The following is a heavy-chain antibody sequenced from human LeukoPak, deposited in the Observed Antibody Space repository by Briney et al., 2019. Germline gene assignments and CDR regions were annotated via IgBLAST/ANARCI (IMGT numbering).Heavy chain of an antibody. CDR2: INHSGST. V-gene: IGHV4-34*01. D-gene: IGHD6-13*01. CDR3: ARYRIAAADAFDI. Sequence: SETLSLTCAVYGGSFSGYYWSWLRQPPGKGLEWIGEINHSGSTNYNPSLKSRVTISVDASKNQFSLKLSSVTAADTAVYYCARYRIAAADAFDIWGQGTMVTVSS. J-gene: IGHJ3*02. CDR1: GGSFSGYY.